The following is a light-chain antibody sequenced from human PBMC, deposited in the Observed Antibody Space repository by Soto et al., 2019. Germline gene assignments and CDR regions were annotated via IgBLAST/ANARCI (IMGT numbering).Light chain of an antibody. J-gene: IGLJ1*01. CDR2: SNN. V-gene: IGLV1-44*01. Sequence: QSVLTQPPSASGTPGQRVTISCSGSSSKNGSNTVNWYQQLPGTAPKLLIYSNNQRPSGVPYRFSGSKSGTSASLAISGLQSEDEADYYCAAWDDSLNGHVFGTGTKVTVL. CDR1: SSKNGSNT. CDR3: AAWDDSLNGHV.